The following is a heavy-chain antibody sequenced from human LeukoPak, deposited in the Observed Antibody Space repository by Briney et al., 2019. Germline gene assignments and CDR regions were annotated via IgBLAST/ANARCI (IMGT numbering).Heavy chain of an antibody. CDR2: INSDGSST. V-gene: IGHV3-74*01. J-gene: IGHJ6*02. Sequence: PGGSLRLSCAASGFTFSSYWMHWVRQAPGKGLVWVSRINSDGSSTSYADSVKGRFTISRDNAKNMLYLQMNSLRAEDTAVYYCARDSLQIYYYGMDVWGQGTTVTVSS. CDR1: GFTFSSYW. CDR3: ARDSLQIYYYGMDV.